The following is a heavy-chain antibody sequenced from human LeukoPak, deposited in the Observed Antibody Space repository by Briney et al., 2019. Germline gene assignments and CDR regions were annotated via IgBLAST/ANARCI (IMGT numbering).Heavy chain of an antibody. V-gene: IGHV3-66*01. J-gene: IGHJ4*02. D-gene: IGHD3-22*01. CDR1: GFNVSNNY. CDR2: LYSGGNT. CDR3: ARRAQGYYSSPFGY. Sequence: GGSLRLSCAASGFNVSNNYMSWVRQAPGKGLEWVSVLYSGGNTYYADSVKGGFTISRHNSKNSLYLQMNSLRAEDTAVYYCARRAQGYYSSPFGYWGQGTLVTVSS.